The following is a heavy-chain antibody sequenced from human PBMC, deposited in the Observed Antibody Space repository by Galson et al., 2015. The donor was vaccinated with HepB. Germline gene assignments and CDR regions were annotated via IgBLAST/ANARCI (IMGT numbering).Heavy chain of an antibody. CDR3: ARAGNTSSWYDLSFHYYMDV. D-gene: IGHD6-13*01. CDR1: GDSVSSNSAA. J-gene: IGHJ6*03. V-gene: IGHV6-1*01. CDR2: TYYKSRWYN. Sequence: CAISGDSVSSNSAAWNWIRQSPSRGLEWLGRTYYKSRWYNDYAVSLRSRITISPDTSENQFSLQLNSVTPEDTAVYYCARAGNTSSWYDLSFHYYMDVWGEGTTVTVSS.